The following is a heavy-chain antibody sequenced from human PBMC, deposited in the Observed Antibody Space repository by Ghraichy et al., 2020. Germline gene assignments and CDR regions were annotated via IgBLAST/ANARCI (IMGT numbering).Heavy chain of an antibody. CDR3: ARVVWFGESPAYNYFDV. CDR1: GCTFSSYA. Sequence: SVKVSCKASGCTFSSYAVSWVRQAPGQGLEWMGGIIPVFETSNYAQKFQGRLTIIADESTGTAYMELSSLRSEDTAVYYCARVVWFGESPAYNYFDVRGRGTLLSVS. CDR2: IIPVFETS. J-gene: IGHJ4*02. V-gene: IGHV1-69*13. D-gene: IGHD3-10*01.